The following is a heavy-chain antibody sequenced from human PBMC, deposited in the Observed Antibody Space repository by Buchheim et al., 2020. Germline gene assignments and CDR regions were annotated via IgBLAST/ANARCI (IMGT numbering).Heavy chain of an antibody. V-gene: IGHV3-23*01. Sequence: EVQLLESGGGLVQPGGSLRLSCAASGFTFSSYAMSWVRQAPGKGLEWVSAISGSVGSTYYADSVKGRFTISRDNSKNTLYLQMNSLRAEDTAVYYCAKVLTRGYSYGVLYYYYGMDVWGQGTT. D-gene: IGHD5-18*01. CDR2: ISGSVGST. CDR1: GFTFSSYA. CDR3: AKVLTRGYSYGVLYYYYGMDV. J-gene: IGHJ6*02.